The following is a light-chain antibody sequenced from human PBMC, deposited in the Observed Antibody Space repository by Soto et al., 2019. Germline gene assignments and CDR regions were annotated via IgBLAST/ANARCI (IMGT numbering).Light chain of an antibody. Sequence: EIVLTQSPGTLSLSPGERATLSCSASQSVSNSYLAWYQQKPGRAPRLLIYGASSRATDIPDRFSGSGSGTDFTLTISRLEPVDSAVYYCQQYGSSPTTFGQGTKVEIK. CDR2: GAS. J-gene: IGKJ1*01. V-gene: IGKV3-20*01. CDR3: QQYGSSPTT. CDR1: QSVSNSY.